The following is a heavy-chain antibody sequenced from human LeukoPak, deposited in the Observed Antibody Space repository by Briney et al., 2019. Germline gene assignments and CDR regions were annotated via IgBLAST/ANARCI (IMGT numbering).Heavy chain of an antibody. CDR2: IYSGGRT. J-gene: IGHJ4*02. D-gene: IGHD6-13*01. V-gene: IGHV3-66*01. Sequence: GGSLRLSCAASGFTVSRNYMSWVRQAPGKGLEWVSVIYSGGRTYYADSVRGRFTISRDNSKNTLYLQMNRLRAEDTAVYYCARAGPSSSWHQFDYWGQGTLVTVSS. CDR3: ARAGPSSSWHQFDY. CDR1: GFTVSRNY.